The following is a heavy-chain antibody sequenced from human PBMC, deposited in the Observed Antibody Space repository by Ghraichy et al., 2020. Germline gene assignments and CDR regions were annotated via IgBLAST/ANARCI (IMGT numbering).Heavy chain of an antibody. J-gene: IGHJ4*02. CDR3: ARGTSGWDY. CDR1: GLIFNTYV. Sequence: GGSLRLSCAASGLIFNTYVMSWVRQAPGKGLEWVSSISVSGGSTYYADSVKGRFSISRDNSKNTLYLQMNSLRVEDTALYYCARGTSGWDYWGQGTLVTVSS. V-gene: IGHV3-23*01. D-gene: IGHD6-19*01. CDR2: ISVSGGST.